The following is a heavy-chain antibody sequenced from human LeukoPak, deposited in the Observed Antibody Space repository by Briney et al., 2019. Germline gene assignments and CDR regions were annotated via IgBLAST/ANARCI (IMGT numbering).Heavy chain of an antibody. Sequence: SETLSLTCAVSGDSISSGFFWGWIRQPPGKGLEWIGNIYGSGTTYYNPSLKSRVTMSIGTSKNQFSLNLISVTAADTALYFCARINYGYSYVDVWGRGTTVTVSS. CDR2: IYGSGTT. CDR3: ARINYGYSYVDV. CDR1: GDSISSGFF. J-gene: IGHJ6*03. V-gene: IGHV4-38-2*01.